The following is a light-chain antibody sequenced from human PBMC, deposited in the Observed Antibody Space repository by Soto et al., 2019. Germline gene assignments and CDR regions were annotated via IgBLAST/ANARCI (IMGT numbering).Light chain of an antibody. J-gene: IGKJ1*01. CDR1: QGISSY. V-gene: IGKV1-9*01. CDR3: QQLKSYPQT. CDR2: AAS. Sequence: IHFTHSPSFLSPSLVYIVTITFRASQGISSYLAWYQKKPGKAPKLLMYAASTLQSGVPSRFSGSGSGTEFTLTISSLQPEDFATYYCQQLKSYPQTFGQGTKVDIK.